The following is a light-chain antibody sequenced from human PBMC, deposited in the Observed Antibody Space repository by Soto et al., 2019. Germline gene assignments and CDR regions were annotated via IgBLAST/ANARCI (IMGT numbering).Light chain of an antibody. Sequence: DIVLTQSPGTLSLSPGERATLSCRAGQSITWNYLAWYQQKPGQAPSLLIYGASIRATGVPDRFSGSGSGTDFTLTISRLEPEDVAVYYCQQYVSSPYTFGQGTNLEIK. CDR1: QSITWNY. V-gene: IGKV3-20*01. J-gene: IGKJ2*01. CDR2: GAS. CDR3: QQYVSSPYT.